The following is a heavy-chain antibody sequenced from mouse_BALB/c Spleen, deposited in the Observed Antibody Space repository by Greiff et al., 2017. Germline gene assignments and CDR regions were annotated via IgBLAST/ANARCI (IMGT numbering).Heavy chain of an antibody. V-gene: IGHV14-3*02. CDR2: IDPANGNT. D-gene: IGHD2-14*01. Sequence: VQLKESGAELVKPGASVKLSCTASGFNIKDTYMHWVKQRPEQGLEWIGRIDPANGNTKYDPKFQGKATITTDTSSNTAYLQLSSLTSEDTAVYYCASGEVRRDYYAMDYWGQGTSVTVSS. CDR1: GFNIKDTY. CDR3: ASGEVRRDYYAMDY. J-gene: IGHJ4*01.